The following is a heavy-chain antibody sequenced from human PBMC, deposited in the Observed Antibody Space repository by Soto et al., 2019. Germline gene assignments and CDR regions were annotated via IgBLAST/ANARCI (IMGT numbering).Heavy chain of an antibody. CDR2: VIPILGMS. J-gene: IGHJ4*02. D-gene: IGHD3-10*01. CDR3: ATSYGSGSAHFDN. V-gene: IGHV1-69*02. CDR1: GDTFSKYT. Sequence: QVQLVQSGAEVKMPGSSVTVSCTASGDTFSKYTINWVRQAPGQGPEWVGRVIPILGMSDYAHKFQGRVSITADKSTSTAYNLVSRLRSDDTAVYYCATSYGSGSAHFDNWGQGTLVTVSS.